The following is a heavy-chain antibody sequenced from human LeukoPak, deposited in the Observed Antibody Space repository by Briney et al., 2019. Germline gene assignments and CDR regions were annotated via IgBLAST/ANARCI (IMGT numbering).Heavy chain of an antibody. CDR3: AKGPTESSSWYEYLQH. D-gene: IGHD6-13*01. J-gene: IGHJ1*01. V-gene: IGHV3-33*06. CDR1: GFTFSSYG. CDR2: IWSDGSNK. Sequence: GTSLRLSCAASGFTFSSYGTHWVRQAPGKGLEWVAVIWSDGSNKYYADSVKGRFTISRDNSKSTLYLQMNSLRAEDTAVYYCAKGPTESSSWYEYLQHWGQGTLVTVSS.